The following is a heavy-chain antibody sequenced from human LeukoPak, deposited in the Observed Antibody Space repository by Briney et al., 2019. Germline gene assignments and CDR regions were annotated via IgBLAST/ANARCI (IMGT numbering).Heavy chain of an antibody. CDR1: GYTFTGYY. CDR2: INPNSGGT. V-gene: IGHV1-2*02. J-gene: IGHJ6*03. D-gene: IGHD1-26*01. Sequence: ASVKVSCKASGYTFTGYYMHWVRQAPGQGLEWMGWINPNSGGTNYAQKFQGRVTMTRDTSISTAYMELSRLRSDDTAVYYCAKEQTGSYVSYYYYMDVWGKGTTVTVSS. CDR3: AKEQTGSYVSYYYYMDV.